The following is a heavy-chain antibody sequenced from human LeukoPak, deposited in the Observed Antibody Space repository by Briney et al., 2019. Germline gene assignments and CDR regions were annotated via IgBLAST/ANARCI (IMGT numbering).Heavy chain of an antibody. CDR1: GYTFTGYY. V-gene: IGHV1-18*04. J-gene: IGHJ6*03. CDR3: ARARNPLDYYYYMDV. Sequence: ASVKVSCKASGYTFTGYYMHWVRQAPGQGLEWMGWISVHSGNTKYAQKFQGRVTMTTDTSTSTAYMELRSLRSDDTAVYYCARARNPLDYYYYMDVWGKGTTVTVSS. CDR2: ISVHSGNT.